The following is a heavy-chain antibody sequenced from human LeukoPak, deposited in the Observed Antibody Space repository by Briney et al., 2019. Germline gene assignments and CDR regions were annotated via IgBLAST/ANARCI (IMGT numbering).Heavy chain of an antibody. CDR3: ARGHMYYDFWSGYYKDYYYYMDV. J-gene: IGHJ6*03. CDR1: GFTFSSYS. D-gene: IGHD3-3*01. Sequence: GGSLRLSCAASGFTFSSYSMNWVRQAPGKGLEWVSYISSSSSTIYYADSVEGRFTISRDNAKNSLYLQMNSLRAEDTAVYYCARGHMYYDFWSGYYKDYYYYMDVWGKGTTVTVSS. CDR2: ISSSSSTI. V-gene: IGHV3-48*04.